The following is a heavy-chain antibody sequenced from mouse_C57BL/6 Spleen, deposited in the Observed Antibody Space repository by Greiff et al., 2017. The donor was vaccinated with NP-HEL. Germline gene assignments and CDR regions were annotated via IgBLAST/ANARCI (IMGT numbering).Heavy chain of an antibody. CDR1: GYAFTNYL. D-gene: IGHD5-1*01. V-gene: IGHV1-54*01. CDR3: ARRSNYAMDY. CDR2: INPGSGGT. Sequence: VKLQQSGAELVRPGTSVKVSCKASGYAFTNYLIEWVKQRPGQGLEWIGVINPGSGGTNYNEKFKGKATLTADKSSSTAYMQLSSLTSEDSAVYFCARRSNYAMDYWGQGTSVTVSS. J-gene: IGHJ4*01.